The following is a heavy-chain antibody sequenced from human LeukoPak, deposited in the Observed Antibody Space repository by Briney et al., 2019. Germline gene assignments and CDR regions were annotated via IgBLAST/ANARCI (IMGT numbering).Heavy chain of an antibody. Sequence: GGSLRLSCVASGFTFSSCAMSWVRQVPGKGLEWVSSINDNGRSTWYADSVKGRFTISRDNSKTTVYLQMNSLRVEDTAVYYCAKDFYGSGSFYTVAFDIWGQGAMVIVSS. D-gene: IGHD3-10*01. V-gene: IGHV3-23*01. CDR3: AKDFYGSGSFYTVAFDI. CDR2: INDNGRST. CDR1: GFTFSSCA. J-gene: IGHJ3*02.